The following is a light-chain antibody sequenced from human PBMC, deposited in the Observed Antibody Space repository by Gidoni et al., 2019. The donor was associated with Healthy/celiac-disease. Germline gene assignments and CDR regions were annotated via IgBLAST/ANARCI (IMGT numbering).Light chain of an antibody. CDR2: AAS. CDR1: QSISSY. Sequence: DIQITQSPSSLSASVGDRVTITCRASQSISSYLNWYQQKPGKAPKLLIYAASSLQSVVPSRFSGSGSGTDFTLTISSLQPEDFATYYCQQSYSTPLYTFGQGTKLEIK. V-gene: IGKV1-39*01. CDR3: QQSYSTPLYT. J-gene: IGKJ2*01.